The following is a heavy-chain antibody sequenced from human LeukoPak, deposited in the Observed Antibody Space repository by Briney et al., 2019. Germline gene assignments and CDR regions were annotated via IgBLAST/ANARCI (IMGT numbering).Heavy chain of an antibody. CDR3: ASRYCY. J-gene: IGHJ4*02. CDR1: GFTFSTYT. D-gene: IGHD3-16*02. V-gene: IGHV3-23*01. CDR2: ISISGGTT. Sequence: GGSLRLSCAASGFTFSTYTMSWVRQAPGKGLEWISGISISGGTTYYADSVKGRFTISRDNSKNTLYLQMNSLRAEDTAVYYCASRYCYWGQGTLVTVSS.